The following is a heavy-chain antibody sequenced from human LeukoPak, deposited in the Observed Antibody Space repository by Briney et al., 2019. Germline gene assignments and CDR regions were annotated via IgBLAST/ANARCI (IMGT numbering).Heavy chain of an antibody. D-gene: IGHD6-6*01. J-gene: IGHJ4*02. V-gene: IGHV1-69*05. CDR2: IIPIFGTA. CDR3: ARGLYSSSSGFDY. Sequence: ASVKVSCKASGGTFSSYAISWVRQPPGQGLEWMGGIIPIFGTANYEQKFQGRVTITTDESTSTAYMELSSLRSEDTAVYYCARGLYSSSSGFDYWGQGTLVTVSS. CDR1: GGTFSSYA.